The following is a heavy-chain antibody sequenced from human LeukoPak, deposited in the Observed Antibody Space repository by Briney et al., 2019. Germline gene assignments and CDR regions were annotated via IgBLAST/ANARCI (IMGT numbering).Heavy chain of an antibody. CDR1: GFTFSSYW. D-gene: IGHD1-26*01. Sequence: QPGGSLRLSCAASGFTFSSYWMHWVRQAPGKGLVWVSRINSDGSSTSYADSVKGRFTISRDNAQNSLYLQMNSLRAEDTAVYYCAREQSGSYSEAFDIWGQGTMVTVSS. J-gene: IGHJ3*02. CDR2: INSDGSST. CDR3: AREQSGSYSEAFDI. V-gene: IGHV3-74*01.